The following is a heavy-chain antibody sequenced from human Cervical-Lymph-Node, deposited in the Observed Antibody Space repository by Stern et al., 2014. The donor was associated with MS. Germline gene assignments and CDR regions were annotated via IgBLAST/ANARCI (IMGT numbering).Heavy chain of an antibody. Sequence: VQLEESGGGVVQPGRSLRLSCAASGFTFSSSGMHWVRQAPGKGLEWLGSIWYDGSNRYYADSVKGRFTISRDNSKNTLYLQMNSLRAEDTAVYYCAREGGNTAEYFQHWGQGTLVTVSS. CDR3: AREGGNTAEYFQH. J-gene: IGHJ1*01. CDR2: IWYDGSNR. CDR1: GFTFSSSG. V-gene: IGHV3-33*01. D-gene: IGHD4-23*01.